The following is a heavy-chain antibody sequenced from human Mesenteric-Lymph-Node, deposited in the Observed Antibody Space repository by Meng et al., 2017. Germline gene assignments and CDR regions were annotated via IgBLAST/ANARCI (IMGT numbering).Heavy chain of an antibody. Sequence: GESLKISCAASGSTFDDYGMCWVRQAPGKGLEWVSGINRNGGSSGYVDSVKGRFTIFRDNAKNSLYLQINSLRAEDTALYYCARAGYCSSTSCYAPGGIDYWGQGTLVTVSS. J-gene: IGHJ4*02. CDR1: GSTFDDYG. CDR2: INRNGGSS. CDR3: ARAGYCSSTSCYAPGGIDY. V-gene: IGHV3-20*04. D-gene: IGHD2-2*01.